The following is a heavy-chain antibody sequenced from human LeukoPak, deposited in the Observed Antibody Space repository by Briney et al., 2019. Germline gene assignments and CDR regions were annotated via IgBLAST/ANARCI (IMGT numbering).Heavy chain of an antibody. V-gene: IGHV4-34*01. D-gene: IGHD1-1*01. CDR2: INHSGST. CDR1: GGSFSGYY. CDR3: ARATSHYYHAVDV. J-gene: IGHJ6*02. Sequence: SETLSLTCAVYGGSFSGYYWSWIRQPPGKGLEWIGEINHSGSTNYSPSLKSRVTISRDTSKNQFSLRLTSVTAADTAVYYCARATSHYYHAVDVWGQGTTVTVSS.